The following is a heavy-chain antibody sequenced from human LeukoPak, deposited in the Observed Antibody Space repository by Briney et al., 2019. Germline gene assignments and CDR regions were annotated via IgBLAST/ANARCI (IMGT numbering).Heavy chain of an antibody. V-gene: IGHV3-23*01. Sequence: PGGSLRLSCAASGFTFSSYAMSWVRQAPGRGLEWVSSISGSGGSTYYADSVKGRFAISRDNAKNTLYLQLNSLRAEDTAIYYCAQVGSRRWLGYWGQGTLVTVSP. J-gene: IGHJ4*02. D-gene: IGHD3-22*01. CDR1: GFTFSSYA. CDR3: AQVGSRRWLGY. CDR2: ISGSGGST.